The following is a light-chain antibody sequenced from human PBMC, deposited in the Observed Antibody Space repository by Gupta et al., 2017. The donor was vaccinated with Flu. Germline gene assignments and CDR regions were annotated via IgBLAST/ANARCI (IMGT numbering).Light chain of an antibody. Sequence: DIQMTQSPSSLSASVGDRVTITCRASQNIVRYLNWYQLRPGRTPKLLISGASSLQSGVPSRFSGDGSATDFTLTIISLQPEDFATYYCLQSYNNPLTFGGGTKVEI. CDR1: QNIVRY. CDR3: LQSYNNPLT. CDR2: GAS. J-gene: IGKJ4*01. V-gene: IGKV1-39*01.